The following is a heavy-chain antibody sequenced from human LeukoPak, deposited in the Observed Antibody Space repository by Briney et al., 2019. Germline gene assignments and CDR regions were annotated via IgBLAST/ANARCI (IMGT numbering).Heavy chain of an antibody. V-gene: IGHV4-59*08. Sequence: SETLSLTCTVSGGSISSYYWSWIRQPPGKGLEWIGYIYYSGSTNYNSSLKSRVTISVDTSKNQFSLKLSSVTAADTAVYYCARQRVNSNYGISFDYWGQGTLVTVSS. J-gene: IGHJ4*02. D-gene: IGHD4-11*01. CDR2: IYYSGST. CDR3: ARQRVNSNYGISFDY. CDR1: GGSISSYY.